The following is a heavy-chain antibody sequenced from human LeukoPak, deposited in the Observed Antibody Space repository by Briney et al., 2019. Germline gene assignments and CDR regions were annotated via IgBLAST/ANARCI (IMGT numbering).Heavy chain of an antibody. Sequence: ASVKVSCKASGGTFSSYAISWVRQAPGQGLEWMGWINPNSGGTNYAQKFQGRVTMTRDTSISTAYMELSRLRSDDTAVYYCASRGAGYCSSTSCYTDWGQGTLVTVSS. V-gene: IGHV1-2*02. D-gene: IGHD2-2*02. CDR2: INPNSGGT. J-gene: IGHJ4*02. CDR3: ASRGAGYCSSTSCYTD. CDR1: GGTFSSYA.